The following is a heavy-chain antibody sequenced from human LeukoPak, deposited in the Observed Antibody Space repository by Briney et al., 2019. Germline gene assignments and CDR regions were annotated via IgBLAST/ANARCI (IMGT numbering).Heavy chain of an antibody. CDR3: VGAKDYRGAFDI. Sequence: GGSLRLSCAASAFIFSDYWMHWVRQAPGKGLMWVSRINYDGSSTTYADSVKGRFTISRDNTKNTLSLQMNSLRAEDTAVYYCVGAKDYRGAFDIWGQGTMVTVS. D-gene: IGHD4-11*01. CDR1: AFIFSDYW. V-gene: IGHV3-74*01. CDR2: INYDGSST. J-gene: IGHJ3*02.